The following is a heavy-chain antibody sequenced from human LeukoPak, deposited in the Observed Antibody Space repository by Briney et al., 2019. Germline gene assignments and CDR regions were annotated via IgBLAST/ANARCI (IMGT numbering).Heavy chain of an antibody. CDR2: ISSSGSTI. D-gene: IGHD2-15*01. CDR3: ARGDAPIVVVVAATAFY. Sequence: GGSLRLSCAASGFTFSDYYMSWIRQAPGKGLEWASYISSSGSTIYYADSVKGRFTISRDNAKNSLYLQMNSLRAEDTAVYYCARGDAPIVVVVAATAFYWGQGTLVTVSS. CDR1: GFTFSDYY. J-gene: IGHJ4*02. V-gene: IGHV3-11*04.